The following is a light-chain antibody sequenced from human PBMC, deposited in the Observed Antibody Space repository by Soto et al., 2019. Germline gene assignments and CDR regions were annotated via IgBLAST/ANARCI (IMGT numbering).Light chain of an antibody. V-gene: IGKV3-15*01. J-gene: IGKJ5*01. Sequence: EIMMTQSPATLSVSPGERATLSCRASQSVRNNLAWYQQKPGQAPRLLIYYASTRATGIPARFSGSGSGTEFTLTISRLQSEDFALYYCQQYNNWPPITFGQGTRLEMK. CDR1: QSVRNN. CDR3: QQYNNWPPIT. CDR2: YAS.